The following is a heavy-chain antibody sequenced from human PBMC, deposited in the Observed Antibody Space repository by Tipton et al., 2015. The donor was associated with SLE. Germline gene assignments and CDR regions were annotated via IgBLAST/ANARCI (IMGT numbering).Heavy chain of an antibody. CDR1: GGSISSHY. CDR3: ARGNYGSGSYPPRSYGMDV. Sequence: TLSLTCTVSGGSISSHYWGWIRQPPGKGLEWIGYIYYSGSTNYNPSLKSRVTISVDTSKNQFSLKLSSVTAADTAVYYCARGNYGSGSYPPRSYGMDVWGQGTTVTVSS. CDR2: IYYSGST. D-gene: IGHD3-10*01. J-gene: IGHJ6*02. V-gene: IGHV4-59*11.